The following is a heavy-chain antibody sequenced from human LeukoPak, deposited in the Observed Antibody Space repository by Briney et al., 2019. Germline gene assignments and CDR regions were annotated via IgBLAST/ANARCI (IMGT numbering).Heavy chain of an antibody. CDR2: INPSGGST. J-gene: IGHJ4*02. D-gene: IGHD3-22*01. CDR3: ARDYYDSSGYDY. V-gene: IGHV1-46*01. Sequence: ASVKVSCKASGYTFTSYYMHWVRQAPGQGLEWMGIINPSGGSTSYAQKFQGRVTMTTDTSTSTAYMELRSLRSDDTAVYYCARDYYDSSGYDYWGQGTLVTVSS. CDR1: GYTFTSYY.